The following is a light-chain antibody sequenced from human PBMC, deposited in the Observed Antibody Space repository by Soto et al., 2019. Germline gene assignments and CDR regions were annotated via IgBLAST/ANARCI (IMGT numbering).Light chain of an antibody. Sequence: DIQLTQSPSSLSASVGDEVTITCRASQGISHYLTWYQQKPGRAPTLLIYGVSTLQSGVPSRCSGGGCGADFTLTISNLQLEDLATYYCQQSYDAQFTFGGGTRVEIK. V-gene: IGKV1-39*01. CDR2: GVS. CDR3: QQSYDAQFT. CDR1: QGISHY. J-gene: IGKJ4*01.